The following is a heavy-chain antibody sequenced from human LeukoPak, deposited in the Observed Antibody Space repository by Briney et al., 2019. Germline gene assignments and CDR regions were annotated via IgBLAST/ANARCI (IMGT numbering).Heavy chain of an antibody. CDR1: GFTFSSYG. V-gene: IGHV3-30*18. J-gene: IGHJ4*02. Sequence: TGGSLRLSCAASGFTFSSYGMHWVRQAPGKGLEWVAVISYDGSNKYYADSVKGRFTISRDNSKNTLYLQMNSLRAGDTAVYYCAKGRGSSGWEFDYWGQGTLVTVSS. D-gene: IGHD6-19*01. CDR3: AKGRGSSGWEFDY. CDR2: ISYDGSNK.